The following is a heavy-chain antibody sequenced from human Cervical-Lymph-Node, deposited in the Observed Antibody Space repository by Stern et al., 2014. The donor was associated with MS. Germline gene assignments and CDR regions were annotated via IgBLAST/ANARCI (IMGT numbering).Heavy chain of an antibody. V-gene: IGHV4-61*02. J-gene: IGHJ3*02. CDR3: ARDPPLTLKGAFDI. Sequence: QVQLQESGPGLVKPSQTLSLTCTVSGGSISSGSYYWTWIRQPAGKGLEWIGHIYSTGSTKYNPSLKRRSPISGDTPNNQFPRKRGAVTAADTAVYYCARDPPLTLKGAFDIWGQGTMVTVSS. CDR2: IYSTGST. CDR1: GGSISSGSYY. D-gene: IGHD2-21*02.